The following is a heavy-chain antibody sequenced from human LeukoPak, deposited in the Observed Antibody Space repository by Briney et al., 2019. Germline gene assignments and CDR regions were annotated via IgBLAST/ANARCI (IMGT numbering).Heavy chain of an antibody. Sequence: ASVKVSCKASGYTFTGYYMHWVRQDPGQGLEWMGWINPNSGGTNYAQKFQGRVTMTRDTSISTAYMELSRLRSDDTAVYYCARAPYGSGSYSDYWGQGTLVTVSS. D-gene: IGHD3-10*01. V-gene: IGHV1-2*02. CDR1: GYTFTGYY. CDR2: INPNSGGT. J-gene: IGHJ4*02. CDR3: ARAPYGSGSYSDY.